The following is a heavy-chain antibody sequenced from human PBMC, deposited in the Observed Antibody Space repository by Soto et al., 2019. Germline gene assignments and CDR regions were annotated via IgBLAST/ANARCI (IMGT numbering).Heavy chain of an antibody. V-gene: IGHV1-18*01. J-gene: IGHJ6*02. Sequence: QVQLVQSGGEVKKPGASVKVSCKASGYTFTIYGINWVRQAPGQGLEWMGWISPDNGNTNYAQKLQARVTMTTDTATSTAYMALRSLRSDDTAVYYCARALGYSGYAGMDVWGQGTTVTVSS. D-gene: IGHD5-12*01. CDR1: GYTFTIYG. CDR2: ISPDNGNT. CDR3: ARALGYSGYAGMDV.